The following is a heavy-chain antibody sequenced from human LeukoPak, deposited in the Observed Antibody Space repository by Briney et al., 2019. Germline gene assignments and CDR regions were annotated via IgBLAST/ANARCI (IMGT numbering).Heavy chain of an antibody. J-gene: IGHJ4*02. CDR3: AKSDGSGNYFDY. Sequence: PSETLSLTCTVSGGSISSSSYYWGWIRQPPGKGLEWIGYINYRGSTKYNPSLKSRVTISIDTSKNQFSLKLTSVTAADTAVYYCAKSDGSGNYFDYWGRGSLVTVSS. V-gene: IGHV4-61*05. CDR2: INYRGST. CDR1: GGSISSSSYY. D-gene: IGHD3-10*01.